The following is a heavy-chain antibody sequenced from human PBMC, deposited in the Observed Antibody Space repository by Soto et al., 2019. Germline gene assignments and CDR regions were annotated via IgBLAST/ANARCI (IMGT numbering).Heavy chain of an antibody. J-gene: IGHJ4*02. CDR2: ISGSGGST. CDR1: GFTFSSYA. V-gene: IGHV3-23*01. D-gene: IGHD6-19*01. CDR3: ENSLRPGWYYFDY. Sequence: GGSLRLSCAASGFTFSSYAMSWVRQAPGKGLEWVSAISGSGGSTYYADSVKGRFTISRDNSKNTLYLQMNSLRAEDAAVYYCENSLRPGWYYFDYWGQGTLVTVSS.